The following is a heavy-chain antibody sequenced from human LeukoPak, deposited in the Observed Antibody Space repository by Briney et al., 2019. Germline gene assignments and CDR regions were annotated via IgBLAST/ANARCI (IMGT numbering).Heavy chain of an antibody. V-gene: IGHV3-48*03. CDR2: ISSSGSTI. CDR3: AIGWQLDRFDY. Sequence: PGGSLRLSCAASGFTFSSYEMNWVRQAPGKGLEWVSYISSSGSTIYYADSVKGRFTISRDNAPNSLYLQMNSLRAEDTAVYYCAIGWQLDRFDYWGQGTLVTVSS. CDR1: GFTFSSYE. J-gene: IGHJ4*02. D-gene: IGHD6-6*01.